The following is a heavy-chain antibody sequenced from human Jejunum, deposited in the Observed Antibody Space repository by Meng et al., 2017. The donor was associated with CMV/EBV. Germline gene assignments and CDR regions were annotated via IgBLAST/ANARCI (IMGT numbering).Heavy chain of an antibody. CDR1: GFTFSGKA. Sequence: CGFTFSGKAMSWVRQAPGRGLEWVSGIRGGGEKTHYADSVKGRFTISRDNAKNTLYLQMNSLRAEDTAVYYCARDRGLYVDTGGLDYWGQGTLVTVSS. J-gene: IGHJ4*02. D-gene: IGHD5-18*01. CDR2: IRGGGEKT. CDR3: ARDRGLYVDTGGLDY. V-gene: IGHV3-23*01.